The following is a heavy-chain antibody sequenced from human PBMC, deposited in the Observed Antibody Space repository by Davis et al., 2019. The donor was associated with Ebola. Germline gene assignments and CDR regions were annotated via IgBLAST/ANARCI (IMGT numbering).Heavy chain of an antibody. V-gene: IGHV3-23*01. J-gene: IGHJ5*02. CDR1: GFTFSSYS. Sequence: GESLKISCAASGFTFSSYSMNWVRQAPGKGLEWVSAISGSGGSTYYADSVKGRFTISRDNAKNTLYLQMNSLRGEDTAVYYCANDMNCISTSCDWFDPWGQGTLVTVSS. CDR2: ISGSGGST. CDR3: ANDMNCISTSCDWFDP. D-gene: IGHD2-2*01.